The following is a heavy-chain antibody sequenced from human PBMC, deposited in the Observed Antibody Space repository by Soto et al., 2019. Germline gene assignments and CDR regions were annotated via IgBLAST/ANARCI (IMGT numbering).Heavy chain of an antibody. V-gene: IGHV3-23*01. J-gene: IGHJ4*02. CDR3: ARYIRGPTVYYFDF. CDR2: VSYNGGDK. D-gene: IGHD1-1*01. Sequence: GGSLRLSCAASGFTFSSYAMTWVRQAPGKGLEWVSIVSYNGGDKYYAASVKGRLTMSRDNSKDTVDLKMNGLRAEDTAVYYCARYIRGPTVYYFDFWGPGVLVTVSS. CDR1: GFTFSSYA.